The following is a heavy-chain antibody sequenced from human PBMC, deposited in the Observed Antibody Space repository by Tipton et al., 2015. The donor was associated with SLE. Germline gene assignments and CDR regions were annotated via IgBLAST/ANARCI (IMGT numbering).Heavy chain of an antibody. CDR1: GGSISSHY. CDR2: IYYSGST. CDR3: ARARIAVAGANWFDP. J-gene: IGHJ5*02. V-gene: IGHV4-59*11. Sequence: TLSLTCTVSGGSISSHYWSWIRQPPGKGLEWIGHIYYSGSTNYNPSLKSRVTISVDTSKNQFSLKLSSVTAADAAVYYCARARIAVAGANWFDPWGQGPLVTASS. D-gene: IGHD6-19*01.